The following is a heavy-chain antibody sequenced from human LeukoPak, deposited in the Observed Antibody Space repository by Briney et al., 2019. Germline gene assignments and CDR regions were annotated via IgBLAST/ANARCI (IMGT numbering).Heavy chain of an antibody. CDR2: INHSGST. CDR3: ARRRATGSRKGTFDY. Sequence: SETLSLTCTVSGGSISNGDHYWSWIRQHPGKGLEWIGEINHSGSTNYNPSLKSRVTISVDTSENQFSLKLSSVTAADTAVYYCARRRATGSRKGTFDYWGQGTLVTVSS. V-gene: IGHV4-34*01. J-gene: IGHJ4*02. CDR1: GGSISNGDHY. D-gene: IGHD3-9*01.